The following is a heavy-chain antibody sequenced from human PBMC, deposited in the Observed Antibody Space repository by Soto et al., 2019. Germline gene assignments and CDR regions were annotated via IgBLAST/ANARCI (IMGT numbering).Heavy chain of an antibody. J-gene: IGHJ4*02. CDR2: INHSGST. Sequence: SGTPSLTRAVYCWAFLGFYWGWVRQPPGEGLEWIGEINHSGSTNYNPSLKSRVTISVDTSKNQFSLKLSSVTAADTAVYYCARARGANYYGSGSYYSYWGQGTLVTVSS. D-gene: IGHD3-10*01. CDR1: CWAFLGFY. CDR3: ARARGANYYGSGSYYSY. V-gene: IGHV4-34*01.